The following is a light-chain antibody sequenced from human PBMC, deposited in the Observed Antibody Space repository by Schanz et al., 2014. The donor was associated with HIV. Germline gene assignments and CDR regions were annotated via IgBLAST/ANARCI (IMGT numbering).Light chain of an antibody. J-gene: IGKJ2*01. CDR1: QSISSSL. Sequence: IVLTQSPGTLSLSPGERGTLSCRASQSISSSLLAWYQKKPGQAPTLLIYAASSRASGIPDRFSGSGSGTDFTLTISGLQSEDFALYYCQQYSDWPPSTFGQGTKVEIK. CDR3: QQYSDWPPST. CDR2: AAS. V-gene: IGKV3-20*01.